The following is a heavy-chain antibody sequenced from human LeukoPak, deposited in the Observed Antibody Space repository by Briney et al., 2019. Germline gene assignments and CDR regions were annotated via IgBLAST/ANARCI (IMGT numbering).Heavy chain of an antibody. CDR2: IYYDAGA. CDR3: ARGRRGLKCGPDY. CDR1: GASVSATNYY. J-gene: IGHJ4*02. D-gene: IGHD2-21*01. Sequence: SETLSLTCTVSGASVSATNYYWSWLRQHPGKGPEWIAYIYYDAGAYYNPSLESRVTISLDSSANQFSLGLSSVTAADTAVYYCARGRRGLKCGPDYWGQGTVVTVSS. V-gene: IGHV4-31*03.